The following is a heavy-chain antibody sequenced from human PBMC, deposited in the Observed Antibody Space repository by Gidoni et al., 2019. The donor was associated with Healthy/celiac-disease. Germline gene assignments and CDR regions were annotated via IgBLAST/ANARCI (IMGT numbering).Heavy chain of an antibody. CDR3: AKGNSGWYEYNWFDP. CDR2: ISWNSGSI. Sequence: DVQLVESGGGLVQPGRSLRLSCAPSGFSFDAYAMPWVRQAPGKGLEWVSGISWNSGSIGCADSVKGRFTISRDNAKNSLYLQMNSLRAEDTALYHCAKGNSGWYEYNWFDPWGQGTLVTVSS. D-gene: IGHD6-19*01. CDR1: GFSFDAYA. J-gene: IGHJ5*02. V-gene: IGHV3-9*01.